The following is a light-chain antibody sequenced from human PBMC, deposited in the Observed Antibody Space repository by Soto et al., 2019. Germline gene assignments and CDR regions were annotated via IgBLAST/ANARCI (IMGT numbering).Light chain of an antibody. CDR3: QSFDSSFIGLV. CDR1: SSDVGGYNY. Sequence: QSALTQPASVSGSPGQSITISCTGTSSDVGGYNYVSWYQQYPGKAPKLMIYEVSNRPSGVSNRFSGSKSGTSASLAITGLQAEDEADYYCQSFDSSFIGLVFGGGTKLTVL. J-gene: IGLJ2*01. V-gene: IGLV2-14*01. CDR2: EVS.